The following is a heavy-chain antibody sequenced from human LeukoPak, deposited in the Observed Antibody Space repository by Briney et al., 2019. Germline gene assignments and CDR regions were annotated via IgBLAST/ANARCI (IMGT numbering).Heavy chain of an antibody. CDR3: ARDPWGSGSTYYYYGMDV. CDR1: GGSISSYY. D-gene: IGHD3-10*01. CDR2: IYYSGST. V-gene: IGHV4-59*01. J-gene: IGHJ6*02. Sequence: SETLSLTCTVSGGSISSYYWSWIRQPPGKGLEWIGYIYYSGSTNYNPSLKSRVTISVDTSKNQFSLKLSSVTAADTAVYYCARDPWGSGSTYYYYGMDVWGQGTTVTVSS.